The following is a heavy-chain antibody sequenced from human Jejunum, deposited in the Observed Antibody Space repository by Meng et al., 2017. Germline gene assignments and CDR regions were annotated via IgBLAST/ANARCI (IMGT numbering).Heavy chain of an antibody. CDR2: IIPIFGPT. J-gene: IGHJ4*02. V-gene: IGHV1-69*01. CDR3: ARGAVMATTYYFEY. CDR1: GGTFRSDA. Sequence: QVQVGAEGKKPGPSVKVSVKASGGTFRSDAMGWVRQASGQGLGWMGGIIPIFGPTNYAQKFQGRLTITADESTSTAYMELSGLRSEDTALYYCARGAVMATTYYFEYWGQGSLVTVSS. D-gene: IGHD1-26*01.